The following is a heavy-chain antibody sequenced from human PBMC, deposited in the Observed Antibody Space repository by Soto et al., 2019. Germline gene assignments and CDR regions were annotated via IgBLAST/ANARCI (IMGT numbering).Heavy chain of an antibody. CDR2: ISAYNDKT. J-gene: IGHJ4*02. V-gene: IGHV1-18*04. Sequence: QVQLVQSGAEVKKPGASVKVSCKGSGYTFSTYGISWVRQAPGQGLEWMGWISAYNDKTHYQQKFQGRVTMTTDTSTTTAYRELRGLRNEDTAMYYCARDQIYGGRVGTTSDYWGQGTLVTVSS. CDR1: GYTFSTYG. D-gene: IGHD2-21*02. CDR3: ARDQIYGGRVGTTSDY.